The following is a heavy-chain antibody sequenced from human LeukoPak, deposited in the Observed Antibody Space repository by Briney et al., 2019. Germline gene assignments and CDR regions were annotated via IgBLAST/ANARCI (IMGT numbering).Heavy chain of an antibody. CDR3: ARDRYRYGYWYYDYYMDV. V-gene: IGHV3-21*01. Sequence: GRTLRLSRAASGFTFSGYSMNWVRQAPGKGLEWGSSISSSSSYIYSTDSVKGRFTISRDNAKISLYLQMSSLRAEDTAVYYCARDRYRYGYWYYDYYMDVWGKRTTVTISS. CDR2: ISSSSSYI. D-gene: IGHD5-18*01. J-gene: IGHJ6*03. CDR1: GFTFSGYS.